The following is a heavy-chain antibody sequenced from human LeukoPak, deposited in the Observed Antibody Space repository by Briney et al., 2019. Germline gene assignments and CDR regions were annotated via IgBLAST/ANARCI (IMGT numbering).Heavy chain of an antibody. CDR3: ASRYDSSGYYYFDY. V-gene: IGHV3-23*01. CDR1: GFTFSSYD. CDR2: ISGSGGNT. J-gene: IGHJ4*02. Sequence: GGSLRLSCAASGFTFSSYDMSWIRQTPGKGLEWVSTISGSGGNTFYADSVKGRFTISRDNSKNTLYLQMNSLRAEDTAVYYCASRYDSSGYYYFDYWGQGTLVTVSS. D-gene: IGHD3-22*01.